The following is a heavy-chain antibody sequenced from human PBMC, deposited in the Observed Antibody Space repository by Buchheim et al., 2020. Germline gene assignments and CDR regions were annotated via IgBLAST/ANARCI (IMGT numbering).Heavy chain of an antibody. J-gene: IGHJ5*02. CDR1: GGSVSSGSYY. V-gene: IGHV4-61*01. CDR3: ARVGVVVAATINNWFDP. CDR2: TYYSGST. Sequence: QVQLQESGPGLVKPSETLSLTCTVSGGSVSSGSYYWSWIRQPPGKGLEWIGYTYYSGSTNYNPSLKSRVTISVDTSKNQFSLKLSSVTAADTAVYYCARVGVVVAATINNWFDPWGQGTL. D-gene: IGHD2-15*01.